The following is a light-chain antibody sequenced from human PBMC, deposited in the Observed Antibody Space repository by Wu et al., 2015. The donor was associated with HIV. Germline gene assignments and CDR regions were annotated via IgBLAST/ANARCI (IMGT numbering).Light chain of an antibody. CDR2: GAS. J-gene: IGKJ4*01. CDR1: QNIWTF. Sequence: DIQMTQSPSSLSASVGDRVTITCRTSQNIWTFVNWYQHKPGKAPKLLIYGASTLQTGVPSRFSGGGSGTDFTLTINSLRPEDFATYYCQQSLTSPLTFGGGYQGGHQT. CDR3: QQSLTSPLT. V-gene: IGKV1-39*01.